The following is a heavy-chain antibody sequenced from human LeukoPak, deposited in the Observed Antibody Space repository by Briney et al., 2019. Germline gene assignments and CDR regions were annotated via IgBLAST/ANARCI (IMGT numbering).Heavy chain of an antibody. J-gene: IGHJ4*02. V-gene: IGHV3-64D*09. CDR1: GFTFSDYA. D-gene: IGHD6-13*01. CDR2: ITRSGDT. CDR3: VSYSSLRFDY. Sequence: PGGSLRLSCSASGFTFSDYAMHWVRQAPGKGLEYVSAITRSGDTYYADSVKGRFTISRDNSKNTVYLQMSSLGGEDTAVYYCVSYSSLRFDYWGQGTLVTVSS.